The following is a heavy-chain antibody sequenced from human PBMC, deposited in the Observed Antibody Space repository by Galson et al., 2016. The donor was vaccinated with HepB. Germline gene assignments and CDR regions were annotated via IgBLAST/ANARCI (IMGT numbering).Heavy chain of an antibody. J-gene: IGHJ6*02. CDR1: EFTFRTYA. V-gene: IGHV3-23*01. CDR2: ISGRGRNT. D-gene: IGHD2-2*01. CDR3: AKDTEDLVEVPAAMGYSYRGLDV. Sequence: SLRLSCAASEFTFRTYAMNWVRQAPGKGLEWVSGISGRGRNTHYADSVKGRFTISRDNSKSTVYLEMNSLRAEDTGVYYCAKDTEDLVEVPAAMGYSYRGLDVWGQGTTVTVSS.